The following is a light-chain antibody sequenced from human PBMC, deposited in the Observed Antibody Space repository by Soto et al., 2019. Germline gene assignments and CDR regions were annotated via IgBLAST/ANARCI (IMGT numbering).Light chain of an antibody. Sequence: MTQSPATLSVSPGERATLSCRASQSLSSNLAWYQQKPGQVPRLLIYGASTRATGIPARFSGSGSGTEFTLTISSLQSEDFAVYYCQQYNKWPRTFGQGTKVEIK. V-gene: IGKV3-15*01. CDR1: QSLSSN. CDR2: GAS. J-gene: IGKJ1*01. CDR3: QQYNKWPRT.